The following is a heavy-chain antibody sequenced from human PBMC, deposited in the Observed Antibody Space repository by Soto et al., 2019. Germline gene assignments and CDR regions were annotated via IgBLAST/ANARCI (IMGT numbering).Heavy chain of an antibody. Sequence: QVQLVPSGAAVKKPGASVTVSCKASGYPFTSSGISWVRQAPGPGLEWLGWLSAYNGNTNYAQQLQGRVTMTTDTSTSTAYMELRSLRSDDTAVYYCARSGDLGWSGYGYGLGPSYWGQGTLVTVSS. J-gene: IGHJ4*02. CDR2: LSAYNGNT. CDR3: ARSGDLGWSGYGYGLGPSY. V-gene: IGHV1-18*01. CDR1: GYPFTSSG. D-gene: IGHD3-3*01.